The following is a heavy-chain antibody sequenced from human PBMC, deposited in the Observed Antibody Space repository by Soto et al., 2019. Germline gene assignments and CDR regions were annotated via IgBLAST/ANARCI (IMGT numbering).Heavy chain of an antibody. CDR1: GFTFSSYA. D-gene: IGHD2-2*01. V-gene: IGHV3-23*01. CDR2: ISGSGGST. J-gene: IGHJ4*02. Sequence: GGSLRLSCAASGFTFSSYAMSWVRQAPGKGLEWVSAISGSGGSTYYADSVKGRFTISRDNSKNTLYLQMNSLRAEDTAVYYCAKEGEYCSSTSCFYFDYWGQGTLVTVSS. CDR3: AKEGEYCSSTSCFYFDY.